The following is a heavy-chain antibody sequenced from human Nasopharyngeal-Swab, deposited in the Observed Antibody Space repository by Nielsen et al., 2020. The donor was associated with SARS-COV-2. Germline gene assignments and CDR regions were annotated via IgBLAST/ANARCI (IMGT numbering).Heavy chain of an antibody. V-gene: IGHV4-61*05. Sequence: SETLSLTCTVSGGSISSSSYYWSWLRQPPGKGLEWIGYIYYSGSTNYNPSLKSRVTISVDTSKNQFSLKLSSVTAADTAVYYCAGTSITIFGNWFDPWGQGTLVTVSS. J-gene: IGHJ5*02. CDR1: GGSISSSSYY. CDR3: AGTSITIFGNWFDP. CDR2: IYYSGST. D-gene: IGHD3-3*01.